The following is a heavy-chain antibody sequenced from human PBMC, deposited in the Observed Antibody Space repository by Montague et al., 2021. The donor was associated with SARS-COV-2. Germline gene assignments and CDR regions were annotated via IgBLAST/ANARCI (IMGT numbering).Heavy chain of an antibody. Sequence: PALGKPTQTLTLTCTFSGFSLSTSGMCVSWIRQPPGKALEWLALIDWDDDKYYSTSLKTRLTISKDTSKNQVVLTMTNMDPMDTATYYCARIRDNWNGDYYYGMDVWGQGTTVTVSS. CDR2: IDWDDDK. CDR1: GFSLSTSGMC. CDR3: ARIRDNWNGDYYYGMDV. D-gene: IGHD1-1*01. V-gene: IGHV2-70*01. J-gene: IGHJ6*02.